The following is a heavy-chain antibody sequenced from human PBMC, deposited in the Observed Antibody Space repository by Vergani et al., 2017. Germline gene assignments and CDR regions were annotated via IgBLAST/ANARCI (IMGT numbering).Heavy chain of an antibody. Sequence: VQLVESGGGLVQPGGSLRLSCAASGFTFSSYGMHWVRQAPGKGLEWVAVIWYDGSNKYYADSVKGRFTISRDNSKNTLYLQMNSLRAEDTAVYYCAKEKGIVAYYYYGMDVWGQGTTVTVSS. CDR1: GFTFSSYG. CDR2: IWYDGSNK. V-gene: IGHV3-30*02. D-gene: IGHD2-15*01. J-gene: IGHJ6*02. CDR3: AKEKGIVAYYYYGMDV.